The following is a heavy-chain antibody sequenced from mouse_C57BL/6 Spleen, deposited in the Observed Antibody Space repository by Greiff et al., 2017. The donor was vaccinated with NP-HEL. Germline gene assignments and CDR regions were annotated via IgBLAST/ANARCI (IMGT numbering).Heavy chain of an antibody. CDR3: AREYSNYDYAMDY. Sequence: EVQLVESGPELVKPGASVKISCKASGYSFTGYYMHWVKQSHGNILDWIGYIYPYNGVSSYNQKFKGKATLTVDKSSSTAYMELRSLTSEDSAVYDCAREYSNYDYAMDYWGQGTSVTVSS. V-gene: IGHV1-31*01. CDR1: GYSFTGYY. D-gene: IGHD2-5*01. J-gene: IGHJ4*01. CDR2: IYPYNGVS.